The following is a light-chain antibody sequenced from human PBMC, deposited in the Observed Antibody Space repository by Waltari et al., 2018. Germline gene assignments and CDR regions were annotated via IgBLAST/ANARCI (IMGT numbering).Light chain of an antibody. CDR3: QQFNNYPLT. J-gene: IGKJ4*01. Sequence: IQLTQPPSSLFASAGDSVAITCRAKKSIRSSLACYQQKPGKAPKRLIYAASTLQSGVPWRFGSSASAADFFLTSSSQQPEDFATYCCQQFNNYPLTFGGGTKVEIK. CDR2: AAS. V-gene: IGKV1-9*01. CDR1: KSIRSS.